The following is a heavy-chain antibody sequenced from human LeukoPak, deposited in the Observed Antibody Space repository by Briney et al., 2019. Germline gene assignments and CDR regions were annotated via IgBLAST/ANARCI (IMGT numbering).Heavy chain of an antibody. J-gene: IGHJ3*02. CDR2: IYYSGST. CDR1: GGSFSGYY. Sequence: SETLSLTCAVYGGSFSGYYWSWIRQPPGKGLEWIGYIYYSGSTNYNPSLKSRVTISVDTSKNQFSLKLSSVTAADTAVYYCAREHGDAFDIWGQGTMVTVSS. V-gene: IGHV4-59*01. CDR3: AREHGDAFDI.